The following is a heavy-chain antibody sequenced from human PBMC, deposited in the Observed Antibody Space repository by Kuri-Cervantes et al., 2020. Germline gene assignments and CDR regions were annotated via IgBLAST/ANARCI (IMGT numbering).Heavy chain of an antibody. Sequence: LSLTCAASKFTFSSHWMNWVRQAPGKGLEWVANINPDGGAKSYVDSVKGRFTISRDKAKNSLFLQMNSLRAEDTAVYYCARDYSNKGLDYWGQGTLVTVSS. CDR2: INPDGGAK. J-gene: IGHJ4*02. D-gene: IGHD4-11*01. CDR1: KFTFSSHW. CDR3: ARDYSNKGLDY. V-gene: IGHV3-7*03.